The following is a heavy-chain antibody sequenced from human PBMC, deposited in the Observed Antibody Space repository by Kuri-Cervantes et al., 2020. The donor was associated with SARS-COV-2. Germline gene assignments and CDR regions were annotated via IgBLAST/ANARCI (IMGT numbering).Heavy chain of an antibody. D-gene: IGHD3-3*01. CDR2: INPNSGGT. Sequence: ASVKVSCKASGYTFTNYYVHWVRQAPGQGLEWMGWINPNSGGTNYAQKFQGRVTMTRDTSISTAYMELSRLRSDDTAVYYCAREGLGTIFGVETYDYWGQGTLVTVSS. J-gene: IGHJ4*02. CDR3: AREGLGTIFGVETYDY. CDR1: GYTFTNYY. V-gene: IGHV1-2*02.